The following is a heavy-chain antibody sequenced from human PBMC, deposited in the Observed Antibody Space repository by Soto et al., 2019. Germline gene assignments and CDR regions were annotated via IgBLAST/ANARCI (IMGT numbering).Heavy chain of an antibody. V-gene: IGHV3-21*06. D-gene: IGHD6-19*01. Sequence: GGSLRLSCVGSGFTFSGYSMAWVRQAPGRGLEWVASISSRSTNIDYADSVKGRFTISRDNAKNLVSLQMSSLRGEDTALYYCAKFTEPGYSSIWYYFEYWGQGTPVTFSS. CDR1: GFTFSGYS. J-gene: IGHJ4*02. CDR3: AKFTEPGYSSIWYYFEY. CDR2: ISSRSTNI.